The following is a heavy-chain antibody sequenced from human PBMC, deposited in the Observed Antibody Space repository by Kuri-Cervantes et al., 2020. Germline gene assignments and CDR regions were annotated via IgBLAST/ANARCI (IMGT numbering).Heavy chain of an antibody. CDR1: GYNLTNYA. D-gene: IGHD1-26*01. CDR3: ARRAAYRHRCYFDY. Sequence: ASVKVSCKASGYNLTNYAFSCVRQAPGQGLEWMAWISVYNGNTNYAQKFQGRVTMTRDTSTSTVYMELSSLRSDDTAVYYCARRAAYRHRCYFDYWGQGTLVTVSS. CDR2: ISVYNGNT. J-gene: IGHJ4*02. V-gene: IGHV1-18*01.